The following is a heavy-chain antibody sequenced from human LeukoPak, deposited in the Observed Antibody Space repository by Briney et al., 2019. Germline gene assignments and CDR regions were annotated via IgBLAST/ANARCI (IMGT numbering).Heavy chain of an antibody. J-gene: IGHJ4*02. D-gene: IGHD3-3*01. CDR1: GYTFTSYD. CDR2: RSPNSGNT. CDR3: ARAIFGADPGFDY. V-gene: IGHV1-8*03. Sequence: GASVKVSCKASGYTFTSYDINRVRQATGQGLEWRGWRSPNSGNTGDAQKFQGRVTITRTTSISTAYMELSSLRSEDTAVYYCARAIFGADPGFDYWGQGTLVTVSS.